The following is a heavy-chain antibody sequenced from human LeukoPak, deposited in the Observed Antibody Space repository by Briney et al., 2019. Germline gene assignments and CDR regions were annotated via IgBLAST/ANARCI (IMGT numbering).Heavy chain of an antibody. Sequence: GGSLRLSCAASGFTFSSYSMNWFRQAPGKGLEWVSYISSSSSTIYYADSVKGRFTISRDNAKNSLYLQMNSLRAEDTAVYYCARDGSSGWSEFDYWGQGTLVTVSS. CDR3: ARDGSSGWSEFDY. D-gene: IGHD6-19*01. CDR2: ISSSSSTI. CDR1: GFTFSSYS. J-gene: IGHJ4*02. V-gene: IGHV3-48*01.